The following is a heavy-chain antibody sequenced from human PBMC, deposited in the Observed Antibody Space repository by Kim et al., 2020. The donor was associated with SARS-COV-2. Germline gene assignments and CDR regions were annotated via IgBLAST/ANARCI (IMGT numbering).Heavy chain of an antibody. Sequence: ASVKVSCKTSGYIFSSYGFSWVRQAPGQGLEWMGWINTKKGDTNYIQKFQDRVIMTTDSSTSTAYMELRSLKSDDTAIYYCVSGTWGEVNDYWGQGTLVTVSS. J-gene: IGHJ4*02. V-gene: IGHV1-18*01. CDR2: INTKKGDT. CDR1: GYIFSSYG. CDR3: VSGTWGEVNDY. D-gene: IGHD3-10*01.